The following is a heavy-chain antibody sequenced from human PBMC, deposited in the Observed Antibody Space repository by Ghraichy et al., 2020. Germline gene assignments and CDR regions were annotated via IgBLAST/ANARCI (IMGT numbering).Heavy chain of an antibody. CDR1: GFTFSSFW. CDR3: TRGWISAVGDLDY. V-gene: IGHV3-74*01. J-gene: IGHJ4*02. D-gene: IGHD6-13*01. CDR2: INSDGSST. Sequence: GGSLRLSCAASGFTFSSFWMHWVRQVPGKGLVWVSRINSDGSSTSYADSVKGQFTISRDNAKNTLYLQMNSLRAEDTAVYYCTRGWISAVGDLDYWGQGTLVTVS.